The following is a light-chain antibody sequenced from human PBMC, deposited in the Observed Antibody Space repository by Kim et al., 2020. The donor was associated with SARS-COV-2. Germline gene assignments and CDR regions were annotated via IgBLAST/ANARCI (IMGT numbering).Light chain of an antibody. J-gene: IGKJ4*01. CDR2: DAS. V-gene: IGKV1-13*02. CDR3: QQFTTYPHL. CDR1: QGTGSA. Sequence: GDRLTLFCRACQGTGSASARYQQKLXKAPKLLIYDASTSESGVPPRLSGSGLGTDSTTSTSSLQPEVFATYSCQQFTTYPHLLGAGTKVDI.